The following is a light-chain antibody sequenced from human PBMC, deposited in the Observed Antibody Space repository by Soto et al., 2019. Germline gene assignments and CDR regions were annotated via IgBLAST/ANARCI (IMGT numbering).Light chain of an antibody. J-gene: IGLJ3*02. V-gene: IGLV1-51*01. CDR3: ATWDSGLSAGV. CDR1: SSNIGNNY. Sequence: QSVLTQPPSVSAAPGQKVTISRSGSSSNIGNNYVSWNQQLPGTAPKLLMYENNRRPSGIPDRFSGSKSGTSATLGITGLQSGDEADYYCATWDSGLSAGVFGGGTKVTVL. CDR2: ENN.